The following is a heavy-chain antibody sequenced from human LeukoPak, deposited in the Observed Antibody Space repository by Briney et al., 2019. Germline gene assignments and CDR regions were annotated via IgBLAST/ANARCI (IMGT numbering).Heavy chain of an antibody. CDR1: GFTFSNYA. CDR2: VSRSGDST. CDR3: AKDLIAVGDGYYFDY. D-gene: IGHD6-19*01. J-gene: IGHJ4*02. V-gene: IGHV3-23*01. Sequence: GGSLRLSCAASGFTFSNYAMTWVRQAPGRGLEWVSAVSRSGDSTYYADSVQGRSTISRDNSKNTLYLQMNSLRAEDTALYYCAKDLIAVGDGYYFDYWGQGTLVTVSS.